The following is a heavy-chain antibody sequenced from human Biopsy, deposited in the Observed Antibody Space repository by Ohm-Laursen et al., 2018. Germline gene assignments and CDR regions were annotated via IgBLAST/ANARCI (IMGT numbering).Heavy chain of an antibody. CDR3: VRATNSTGWPYYYFYGMDV. J-gene: IGHJ6*02. D-gene: IGHD2/OR15-2a*01. CDR1: GGSISSDY. CDR2: IYYSGST. V-gene: IGHV4-59*01. Sequence: PGTLSLTCTVSGGSISSDYWSWIRQTPGKGLEWIGYIYYSGSTNYNPSLKSRVTISVDTSKNQFSLRLNSVTAADTAVYYCVRATNSTGWPYYYFYGMDVWGQGTTVTVSS.